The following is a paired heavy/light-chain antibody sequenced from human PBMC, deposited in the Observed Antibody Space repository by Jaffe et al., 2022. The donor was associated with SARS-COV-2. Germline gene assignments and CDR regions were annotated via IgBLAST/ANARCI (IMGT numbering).Light chain of an antibody. CDR2: ENN. V-gene: IGLV1-51*02. J-gene: IGLJ1*01. CDR3: GTWDSSLSGYV. Sequence: QSVLTQPPSVSAAPGQKVTISCSGSSSNIGNNHVSWYQQLPGTAPKLLIYENNKRPSGIPDRFSGSKSGTSATLGITGLQTGDEADYYCGTWDSSLSGYVFGTGTKVTVL. CDR1: SSNIGNNH.
Heavy chain of an antibody. CDR2: IYYTGDT. V-gene: IGHV4-59*01. J-gene: IGHJ4*02. Sequence: QVQLQESGPGLVKSSETLSLTCTVSGGSISGYYWSWIRQPPGKGLEWIAYIYYTGDTNFNPSLKSRVTISVDTSENQFSLNLRSVTAADSAVYYCARVSLRSGWGYYFDHWGQGNLVTVSS. CDR1: GGSISGYY. D-gene: IGHD6-25*01. CDR3: ARVSLRSGWGYYFDH.